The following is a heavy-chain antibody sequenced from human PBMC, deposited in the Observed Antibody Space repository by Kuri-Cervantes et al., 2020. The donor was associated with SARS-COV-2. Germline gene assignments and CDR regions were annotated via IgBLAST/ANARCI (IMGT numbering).Heavy chain of an antibody. Sequence: SVKVSCKASGYTFTSYDINWVRQATGQGLEWMGWMNPNRGNTGYAQKFQGRVTITRDTSASTAYMELSSLRSEDTAVYYCARFKGDWFDPWGQGTLVYVSS. CDR3: ARFKGDWFDP. CDR2: MNPNRGNT. CDR1: GYTFTSYD. V-gene: IGHV1-8*01. J-gene: IGHJ5*02.